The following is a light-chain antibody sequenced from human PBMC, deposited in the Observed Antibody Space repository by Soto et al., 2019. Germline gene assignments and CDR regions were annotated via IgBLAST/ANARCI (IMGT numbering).Light chain of an antibody. Sequence: DIPMTQSPSSLSASVGDRVTITCRASQAVNNYLAWYQQKPGRAPKLLIYAASTLQSGVPSRFSGGGSGTDFTLTISSLQPEDVATYFCQKYNNVPPATFGPGTKV. J-gene: IGKJ3*01. CDR3: QKYNNVPPAT. CDR1: QAVNNY. V-gene: IGKV1-27*01. CDR2: AAS.